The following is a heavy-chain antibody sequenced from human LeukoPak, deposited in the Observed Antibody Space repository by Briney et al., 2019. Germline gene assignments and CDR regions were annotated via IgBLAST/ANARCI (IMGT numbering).Heavy chain of an antibody. J-gene: IGHJ4*02. V-gene: IGHV3-33*08. CDR1: GFTFSSYA. D-gene: IGHD3-22*01. CDR3: ARDPYYYDSSGYRPPFY. CDR2: IWYDGSNK. Sequence: GGSLRLSCAASGFTFSSYAMSWVRPAPGKGLEWVAVIWYDGSNKYYADSVKGRFTISRDNSKNTLYLQMNSLRAEDTAVYYCARDPYYYDSSGYRPPFYWGQGTLVTVSS.